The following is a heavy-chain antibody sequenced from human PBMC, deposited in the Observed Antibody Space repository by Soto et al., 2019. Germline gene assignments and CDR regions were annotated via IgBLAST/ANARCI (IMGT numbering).Heavy chain of an antibody. Sequence: VQVLHSGAEVRNPGPSVKLSLRSSGSIFRKHARHWVRKAPGQSLEGMGGINVGNGDTKYSQKFLGRVTITRDTSASTAYMELSSLTSEDTAVYFCARGRYDHGDYVLYYYYMDVWGTGTTVTVSS. CDR2: INVGNGDT. D-gene: IGHD4-17*01. V-gene: IGHV1-3*01. J-gene: IGHJ6*03. CDR3: ARGRYDHGDYVLYYYYMDV. CDR1: GSIFRKHA.